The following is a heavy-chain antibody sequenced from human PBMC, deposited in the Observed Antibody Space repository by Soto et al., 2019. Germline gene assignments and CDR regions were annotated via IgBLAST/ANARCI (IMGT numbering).Heavy chain of an antibody. CDR2: IYYGGST. V-gene: IGHV4-39*01. J-gene: IGHJ4*02. D-gene: IGHD2-15*01. CDR3: ARHETLASAGGY. Sequence: PSETLSLTCTVSGGSISGTSYYWGWIRQPPGKGLEWIGGIYYGGSTYYNPSLKSRVTISVDTSKNQFSLKLRSVTAADTAVYYCARHETLASAGGYWGQGTLVTVSS. CDR1: GGSISGTSYY.